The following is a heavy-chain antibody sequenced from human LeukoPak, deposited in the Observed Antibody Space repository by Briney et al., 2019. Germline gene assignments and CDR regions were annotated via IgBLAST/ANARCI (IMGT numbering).Heavy chain of an antibody. V-gene: IGHV3-21*01. CDR2: ISSSSSYI. J-gene: IGHJ6*02. CDR3: ARDLRLMVRGVGPNYYGMDV. Sequence: GGSLRLSCAASGFTFSSYAMSWVRQAPGKGLEWVSSISSSSSYIYYADSEKGRFTISRDNAKNSLYLQMNSLRAEDTAVYYCARDLRLMVRGVGPNYYGMDVWGQGTTVTVSS. CDR1: GFTFSSYA. D-gene: IGHD3-10*01.